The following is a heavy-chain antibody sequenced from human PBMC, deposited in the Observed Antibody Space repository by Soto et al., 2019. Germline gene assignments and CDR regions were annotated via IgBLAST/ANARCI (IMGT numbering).Heavy chain of an antibody. J-gene: IGHJ4*02. CDR2: NYYGGST. CDR3: ASGSTVINTLDF. Sequence: QVQLQESGPGLVKPSQTLSLTCTVSGSSITSGDYYWSWIRQPPGKGLEWVGYNYYGGSTYYNPSLESRITISLDTAKNQFSLELTSVTAADTAVYYCASGSTVINTLDFWGQGTLVTVSS. V-gene: IGHV4-30-4*01. CDR1: GSSITSGDYY. D-gene: IGHD4-17*01.